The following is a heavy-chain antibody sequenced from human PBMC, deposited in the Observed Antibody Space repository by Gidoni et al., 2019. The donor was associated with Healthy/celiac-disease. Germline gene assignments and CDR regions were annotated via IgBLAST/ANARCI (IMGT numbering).Heavy chain of an antibody. D-gene: IGHD4-17*01. CDR2: IYYSGST. V-gene: IGHV4-39*01. Sequence: QLQLQESGPGLVKPSETLSLTCTVSGGSISSSSYYWGWIRQPPGKGLEWIGSIYYSGSTYYNPSLKSRVTISVDTSKNQFSLKLSSVTAADTAVYYCALNYGDYPFYFDYWGQGTLVTVSS. CDR3: ALNYGDYPFYFDY. CDR1: GGSISSSSYY. J-gene: IGHJ4*02.